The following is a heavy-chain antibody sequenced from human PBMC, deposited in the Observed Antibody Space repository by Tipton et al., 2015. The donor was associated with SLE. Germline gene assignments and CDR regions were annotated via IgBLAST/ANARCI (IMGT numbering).Heavy chain of an antibody. CDR1: RGSISSGSDY. D-gene: IGHD2-21*01. CDR3: ARHPIGFYFDY. V-gene: IGHV4-39*07. CDR2: IYYSGSA. J-gene: IGHJ4*02. Sequence: PSLTCTVSRGSISSGSDYWGWIRQPPRKGLDWIGSIYYSGSAFYNSSLNSRVTISVDTAKNQFSLTLRSVTPADTAVYYCARHPIGFYFDYWGQGLLVTVSS.